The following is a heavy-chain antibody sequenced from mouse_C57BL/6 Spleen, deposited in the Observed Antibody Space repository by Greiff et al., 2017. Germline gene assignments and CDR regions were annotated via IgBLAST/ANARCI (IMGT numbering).Heavy chain of an antibody. CDR3: ARKGVYDYDPDY. V-gene: IGHV1-52*01. J-gene: IGHJ2*01. CDR2: IDPSDSET. CDR1: GYSFTSYW. D-gene: IGHD2-4*01. Sequence: QVQLQQPGAELVRPGSSVKLSCKASGYSFTSYWMHWVKQRPIQGLEWIGNIDPSDSETHYNQKFKDKATLTVDKSSSTAYMQLSSLTSEDSAVYYCARKGVYDYDPDYWGQGTTLTVSS.